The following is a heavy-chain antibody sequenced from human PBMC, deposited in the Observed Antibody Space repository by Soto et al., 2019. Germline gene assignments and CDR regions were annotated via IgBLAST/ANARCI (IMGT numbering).Heavy chain of an antibody. D-gene: IGHD3-9*01. CDR1: GGSFSGYY. Sequence: SETLSLTCAVYGGSFSGYYWSWIRQPPGKGLEWIGEINHSGSTNYNPSLKSRVTISVDTSKNQFSLKLSSVTAADTAVYYYARGSPPGYYDILTGYYRDYYYGMDVWGQGTTVTVSS. CDR2: INHSGST. J-gene: IGHJ6*02. V-gene: IGHV4-34*01. CDR3: ARGSPPGYYDILTGYYRDYYYGMDV.